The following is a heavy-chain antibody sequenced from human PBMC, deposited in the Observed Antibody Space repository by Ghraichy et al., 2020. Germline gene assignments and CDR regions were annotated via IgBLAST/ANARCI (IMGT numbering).Heavy chain of an antibody. CDR1: GGSFSDYS. CDR3: ARYSSNSYDDAFDS. V-gene: IGHV4-34*01. CDR2: SNHSGST. J-gene: IGHJ3*01. D-gene: IGHD6-13*01. Sequence: SETLSLTCAVFGGSFSDYSWCWIRQPPGKGLEWIGESNHSGSTKYNPSLKSRVTISVDTSKNQFSLKLNYVIAADTAVYYCARYSSNSYDDAFDSWGRGTLVTVSS.